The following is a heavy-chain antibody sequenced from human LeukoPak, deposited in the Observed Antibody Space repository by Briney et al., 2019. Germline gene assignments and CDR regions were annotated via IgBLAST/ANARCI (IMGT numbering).Heavy chain of an antibody. D-gene: IGHD6-13*01. V-gene: IGHV4-4*08. CDR3: ARWEGYSSSWSEGLFDY. J-gene: IGHJ4*02. CDR1: GGSIGSHY. Sequence: SETLSLTCTVSGGSIGSHYWSWIRQPPGKGLEGIGTIYHSGRTYYNPSLKSRVTISVDTSKNQFSLRVSSVTAADTAVYYCARWEGYSSSWSEGLFDYWGQGTLITVSS. CDR2: IYHSGRT.